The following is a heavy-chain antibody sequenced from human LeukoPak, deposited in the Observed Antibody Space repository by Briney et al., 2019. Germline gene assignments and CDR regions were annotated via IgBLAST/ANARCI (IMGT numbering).Heavy chain of an antibody. V-gene: IGHV4-4*07. CDR2: IYTSGST. Sequence: SETLSLTCTVSGGYISRYYWSWIRQPAGKGLEWIGRIYTSGSTNYNPSLKRRVTMSVDTSKNQFSLRLSSVTAADTAVYYCARSTTTGSWNYFDYWGQGTLVTVSS. CDR1: GGYISRYY. D-gene: IGHD4-11*01. CDR3: ARSTTTGSWNYFDY. J-gene: IGHJ4*02.